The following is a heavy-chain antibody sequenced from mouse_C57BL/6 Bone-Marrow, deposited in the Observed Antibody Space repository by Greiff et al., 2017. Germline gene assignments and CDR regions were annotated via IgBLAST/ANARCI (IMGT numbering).Heavy chain of an antibody. D-gene: IGHD2-4*01. Sequence: EVKLVESGGDLVKPGGSLKLSCAASGFTFSSYGMSWVRQTPDKRLEWVATISSGGSYTYSPDSVKGRFTISRDNAKNTLCLQMSSLKSEDTAMYYCARGRDYDPPFDDWGQGTTLTVSS. V-gene: IGHV5-6*02. CDR3: ARGRDYDPPFDD. J-gene: IGHJ2*01. CDR1: GFTFSSYG. CDR2: ISSGGSYT.